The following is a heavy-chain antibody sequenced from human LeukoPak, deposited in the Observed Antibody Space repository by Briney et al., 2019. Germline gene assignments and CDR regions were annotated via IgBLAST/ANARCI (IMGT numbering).Heavy chain of an antibody. D-gene: IGHD3-22*01. Sequence: SLRLSXXXSGXXFSSXAMSWVRQAPGKGLEWVSAISGSGGSTYYADSVKGRFTISRDNSKNTLYLQMNILRAEDTAVYYCAKVVRGDTMIVVVITTGEAYFDYWGQGTLVTVSS. CDR1: GXXFSSXA. CDR2: ISGSGGST. CDR3: AKVVRGDTMIVVVITTGEAYFDY. J-gene: IGHJ4*02. V-gene: IGHV3-23*01.